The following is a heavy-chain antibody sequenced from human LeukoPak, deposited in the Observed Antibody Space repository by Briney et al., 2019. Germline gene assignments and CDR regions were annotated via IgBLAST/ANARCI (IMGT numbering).Heavy chain of an antibody. CDR3: ANGAAVLDY. CDR1: GFTFSSYG. CDR2: ISYDGSNK. D-gene: IGHD6-13*01. Sequence: PGGSLRLTCAASGFTFSSYGMHWVRQAPGKGLEWVAVISYDGSNKYYADSVKGRFTISRDNSKNTLYLQMNSLRAEDTAVYYCANGAAVLDYWGQGTLVTVSS. V-gene: IGHV3-30*18. J-gene: IGHJ4*02.